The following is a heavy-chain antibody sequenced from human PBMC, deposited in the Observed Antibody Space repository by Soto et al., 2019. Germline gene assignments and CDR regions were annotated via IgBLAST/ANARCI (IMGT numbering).Heavy chain of an antibody. J-gene: IGHJ4*02. D-gene: IGHD3-10*01. CDR1: GFTFSSYA. V-gene: IGHV3-23*01. CDR3: AKERVLLWFGELSFGY. Sequence: GGSLRLSCAASGFTFSSYAMSWVRQAPGKGLEWVSAISGSGGSTYYADSVKGRFTISRDNSKNTLYLQMNSLRAEDTAVYYCAKERVLLWFGELSFGYWGQGTLVTVSS. CDR2: ISGSGGST.